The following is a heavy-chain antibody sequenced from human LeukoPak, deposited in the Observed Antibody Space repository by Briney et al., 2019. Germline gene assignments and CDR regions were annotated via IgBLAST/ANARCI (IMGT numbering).Heavy chain of an antibody. D-gene: IGHD5-12*01. Sequence: GGSLRLSCAVSGFTFSSYAMTWVRQAPGKGLEWVSGISGSGGGAYYADSVKGRFTISRDNSKNTLYLQMNSLRAEDTAVYYCARDLALVATMGTGDYWGQGTLVTVSS. CDR2: ISGSGGGA. CDR3: ARDLALVATMGTGDY. J-gene: IGHJ4*02. CDR1: GFTFSSYA. V-gene: IGHV3-23*01.